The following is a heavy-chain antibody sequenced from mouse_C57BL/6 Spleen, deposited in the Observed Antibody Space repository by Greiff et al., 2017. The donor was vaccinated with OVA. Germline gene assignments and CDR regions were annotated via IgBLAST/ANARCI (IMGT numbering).Heavy chain of an antibody. Sequence: EVQRVESGGDLVKPGGSLKLSCAASGFTFSSYGMSWVRQTPDKRLEWVATISSGGSYTYYPDSVKGRFTISRDNAKNTLYLQMSSLKSEDTAMYYCARHATMITTAFDYWGQGTTLTVSS. J-gene: IGHJ2*01. CDR2: ISSGGSYT. V-gene: IGHV5-6*01. CDR1: GFTFSSYG. CDR3: ARHATMITTAFDY. D-gene: IGHD2-4*01.